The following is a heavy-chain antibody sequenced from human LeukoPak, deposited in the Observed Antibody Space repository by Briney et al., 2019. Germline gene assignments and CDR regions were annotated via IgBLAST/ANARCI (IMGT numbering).Heavy chain of an antibody. V-gene: IGHV3-7*01. J-gene: IGHJ4*02. CDR1: GFTFRTNW. CDR2: INQDGSGK. CDR3: ASPATNSAMVDY. Sequence: GGSLRLSCAASGFTFRTNWMSWVRQTPDKGLEWVANINQDGSGKNYVDSVKGRFTNSRDNAKSSLYLQMNSLRAEDTAVYYCASPATNSAMVDYWGQGTLVTVSS. D-gene: IGHD5-18*01.